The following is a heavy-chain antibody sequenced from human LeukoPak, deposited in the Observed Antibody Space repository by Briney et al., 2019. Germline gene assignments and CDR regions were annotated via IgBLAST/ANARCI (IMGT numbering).Heavy chain of an antibody. CDR2: INHSGST. CDR1: GGSFSGYY. V-gene: IGHV4-34*01. CDR3: ARGDFWSGYCQLDY. J-gene: IGHJ4*02. Sequence: AETLSLTCAVYGGSFSGYYWSWIRQPPGKGLEWIGDINHSGSTNYNPSLKSRVTISVDTSKNQFSLKLSSVTAADTAVYYCARGDFWSGYCQLDYWGQGTLVTVSS. D-gene: IGHD3-3*01.